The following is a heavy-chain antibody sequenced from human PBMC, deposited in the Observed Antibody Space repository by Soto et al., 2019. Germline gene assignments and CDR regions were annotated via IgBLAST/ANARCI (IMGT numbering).Heavy chain of an antibody. CDR1: GYTFTSYG. CDR3: AXGFCSSTSCYSLYYGMDX. D-gene: IGHD2-2*01. V-gene: IGHV1-18*04. Sequence: QVQLVQSGAEVKKPGASVKVSCKASGYTFTSYGISWVRQAPGQGLEWMGWISAYNGNTNYAQKLQGRVTMTTDTSTSTAYMELRSLRSDDTAVYYCAXGFCSSTSCYSLYYGMDXXXXGXXXXVS. CDR2: ISAYNGNT. J-gene: IGHJ6*01.